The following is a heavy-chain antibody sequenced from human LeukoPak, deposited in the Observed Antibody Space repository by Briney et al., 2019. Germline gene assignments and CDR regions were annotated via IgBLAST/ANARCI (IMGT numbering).Heavy chain of an antibody. CDR2: ISSSSSTI. V-gene: IGHV3-48*02. CDR1: GFTFSSYS. CDR3: ARDQGSLPVWFYYYMDV. D-gene: IGHD3-16*01. Sequence: SGGSLRLSCAASGFTFSSYSMNWVRQAPGKGLEWVSYISSSSSTIYYADSVKGRFTISRDNAKNSLYLQMNSLRDEDTAVYYCARDQGSLPVWFYYYMDVWGSGTTVTVSS. J-gene: IGHJ6*03.